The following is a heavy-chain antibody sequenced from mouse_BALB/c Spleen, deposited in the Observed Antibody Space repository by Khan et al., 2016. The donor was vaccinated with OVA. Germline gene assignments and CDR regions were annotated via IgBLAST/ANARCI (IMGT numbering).Heavy chain of an antibody. Sequence: EVQLQESGPGLVKPSQSLSLTCTVTGYSITSVSVRYLIRQLPGNLLERIGFLSDSGVTNYTPFLKSRISITGDTSKNQFFLQFNSVTTEDTATYYCERGNYYGYYFDYWGQGTTLTVSS. CDR2: LSDSGVT. CDR1: GYSITSVSV. D-gene: IGHD1-1*01. J-gene: IGHJ2*01. CDR3: ERGNYYGYYFDY. V-gene: IGHV3-2*02.